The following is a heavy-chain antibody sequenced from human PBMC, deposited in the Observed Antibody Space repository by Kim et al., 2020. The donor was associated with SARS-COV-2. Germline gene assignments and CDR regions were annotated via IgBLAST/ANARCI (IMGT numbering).Heavy chain of an antibody. D-gene: IGHD6-6*01. J-gene: IGHJ3*02. CDR3: AWGSSVGAAFDI. Sequence: SETLSLTCAVYGGSFSGYYWSWIRQPPGKGLEWIGEINHSGSTNYNPSLKSRVTISVDTSKNQFSLKLSSVTAADTAVYYCAWGSSVGAAFDIWCQGTMV. CDR2: INHSGST. CDR1: GGSFSGYY. V-gene: IGHV4-34*01.